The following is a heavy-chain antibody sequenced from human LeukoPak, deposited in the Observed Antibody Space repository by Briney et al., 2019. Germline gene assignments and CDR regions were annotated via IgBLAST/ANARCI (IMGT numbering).Heavy chain of an antibody. Sequence: ASVKVSCKASGYTFTSYGISWVRQAPGQGLEWMGWISAYNGNTNYAQKLQGRVTMTTDTSTSTAYMELRSLRSDDTAVYYCARDGEGDYHDSSGYSPDYWGQGTLVTVSS. CDR3: ARDGEGDYHDSSGYSPDY. V-gene: IGHV1-18*01. CDR1: GYTFTSYG. CDR2: ISAYNGNT. J-gene: IGHJ4*02. D-gene: IGHD3-22*01.